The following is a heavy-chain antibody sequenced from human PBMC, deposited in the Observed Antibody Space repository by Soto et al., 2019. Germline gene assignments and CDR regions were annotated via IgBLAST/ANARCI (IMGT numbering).Heavy chain of an antibody. D-gene: IGHD2-2*01. CDR3: AKGSTSSRPYYFDY. V-gene: IGHV3-23*01. CDR1: EFTFRKYA. J-gene: IGHJ4*02. CDR2: ITDSGGDT. Sequence: EVQLLESGGGLVQPGGSLRLSCAASEFTFRKYAMSWVRQARGKGLECVSAITDSGGDTFHSDSVKGRFTISRDNTKNTLYLQMNSLRAEDTAVYYCAKGSTSSRPYYFDYWGQGTLVTVSS.